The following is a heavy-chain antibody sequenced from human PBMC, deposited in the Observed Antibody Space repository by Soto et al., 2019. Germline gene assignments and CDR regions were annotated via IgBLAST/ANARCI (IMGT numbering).Heavy chain of an antibody. CDR2: ISYDGSNK. Sequence: QVQLVESGGGVVQPGRSLRLSCAASGFTFSSYAMHWVRQAPGKGLEWVAVISYDGSNKYYADSVKGRFTISRDNSKNTLYLQMNSLRAEDTAVYYCARENFHFRDKSVTTGYYYGMDVWGQGTTVTVSS. CDR1: GFTFSSYA. V-gene: IGHV3-30-3*01. D-gene: IGHD4-4*01. J-gene: IGHJ6*02. CDR3: ARENFHFRDKSVTTGYYYGMDV.